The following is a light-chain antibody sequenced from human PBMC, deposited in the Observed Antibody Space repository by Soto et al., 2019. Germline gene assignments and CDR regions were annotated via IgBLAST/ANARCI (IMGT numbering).Light chain of an antibody. Sequence: EIVLTQSPGTLSLSPGERATLTCRASQSVTSNYLAWYQQKPGQAPRLLIYAASSRATGIPDRFSGSASGTDFTLTISRLDPEDFAVYYCQQYGSSPHTFGGGTKVEIK. CDR1: QSVTSNY. CDR2: AAS. J-gene: IGKJ4*01. CDR3: QQYGSSPHT. V-gene: IGKV3-20*01.